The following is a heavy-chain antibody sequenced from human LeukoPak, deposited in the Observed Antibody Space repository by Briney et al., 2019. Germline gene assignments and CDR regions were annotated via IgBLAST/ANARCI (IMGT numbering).Heavy chain of an antibody. CDR1: GGSVTGFS. V-gene: IGHV4-34*01. D-gene: IGHD4-23*01. CDR3: VRGRNVKWVPGVGGNPRASRYYYYMDV. CDR2: INHSGGT. Sequence: PSETLSLTCAVYGGSVTGFSWSWIRQSPVKGLESIGEINHSGGTNYAPSLQNRVTLSLDTSKNQFSLTLTSVTAADTAVYYCVRGRNVKWVPGVGGNPRASRYYYYMDVWGKGTTVTVSS. J-gene: IGHJ6*03.